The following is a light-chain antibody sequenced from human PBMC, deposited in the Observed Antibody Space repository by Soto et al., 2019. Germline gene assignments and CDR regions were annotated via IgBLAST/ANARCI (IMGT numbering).Light chain of an antibody. CDR1: QSVSSN. CDR3: PQYDDVPYT. V-gene: IGKV3-15*01. Sequence: EVGITQSPATQYMSPGERATLSCRASQSVSSNVAWYQQIPGQTPRLLIYGASTRATGVPVRFSGSASGTEFTLTISGLQSEDFAVYYFPQYDDVPYTFGQGTKVDSK. CDR2: GAS. J-gene: IGKJ2*01.